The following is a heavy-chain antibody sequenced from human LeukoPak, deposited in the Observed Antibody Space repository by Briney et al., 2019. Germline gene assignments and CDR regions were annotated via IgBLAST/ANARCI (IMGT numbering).Heavy chain of an antibody. CDR2: ISGSGGST. CDR1: GFTFSSYA. V-gene: IGHV3-23*01. CDR3: AKHGAMIAESMGDWFDP. D-gene: IGHD3-22*01. J-gene: IGHJ5*02. Sequence: GGSLRLSCAASGFTFSSYAMSWVRQAPGKGLEWVSAISGSGGSTYYADSVKGRFTISRDNSKNTLYLQMNSLRAEDTAVYYCAKHGAMIAESMGDWFDPWGRGTLVTVSS.